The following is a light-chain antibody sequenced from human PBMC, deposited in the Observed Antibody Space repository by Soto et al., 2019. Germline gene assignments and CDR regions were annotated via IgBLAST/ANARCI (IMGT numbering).Light chain of an antibody. Sequence: QSVLTQPPSASGTPGQRVTISCSGSSSNIGSNTVNWYQHLPGTAPKLLIYTNNERPPGVPDRFSGSKSGTSASLAIRGLRSEDEADYYCVTWDDSLNGPVFGGGTKLPVL. CDR2: TNN. J-gene: IGLJ3*02. CDR3: VTWDDSLNGPV. V-gene: IGLV1-44*01. CDR1: SSNIGSNT.